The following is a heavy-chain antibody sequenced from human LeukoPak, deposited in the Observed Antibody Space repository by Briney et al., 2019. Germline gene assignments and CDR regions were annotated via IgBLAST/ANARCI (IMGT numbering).Heavy chain of an antibody. Sequence: PSETLSLTCAVHGGSFSGDHWSWISQSPKKGMERIGEINNRGLTNYNPSLKRRVSLSVDTSRKEFSLKLSAVTAADTAVYYCARDPTTVTTLPYYFDFWGQGTLVTVSS. D-gene: IGHD4-17*01. J-gene: IGHJ4*02. CDR3: ARDPTTVTTLPYYFDF. CDR2: INNRGLT. V-gene: IGHV4-34*01. CDR1: GGSFSGDH.